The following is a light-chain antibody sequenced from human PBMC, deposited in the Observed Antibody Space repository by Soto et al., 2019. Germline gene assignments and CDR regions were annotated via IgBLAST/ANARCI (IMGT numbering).Light chain of an antibody. J-gene: IGKJ4*01. V-gene: IGKV1-13*02. CDR3: LQLNSYPLT. CDR1: QGIRSA. CDR2: DAS. Sequence: AIQLTQSPSSLSASVGDRVTITCRASQGIRSAFAWYQQKPGKAPKLLIYDASSLPSGVPSRFSGSGSGTDFTLTISNLQPEDFAIYYCLQLNSYPLTFGGGTNVEIK.